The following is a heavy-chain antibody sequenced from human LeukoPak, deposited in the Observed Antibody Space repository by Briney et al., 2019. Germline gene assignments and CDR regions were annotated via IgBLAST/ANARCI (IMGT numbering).Heavy chain of an antibody. V-gene: IGHV5-51*01. Sequence: PGESLKISCKGSGYSFTSYWIGWVRKIPGKGQEWMGIIYPGDSDTRYSPSFQVQVTISADKYISTAYLQWSSLKASDTAMYYCARLLIGLDDSSGFPPEYGMDVWGQGTTVTVSS. CDR2: IYPGDSDT. J-gene: IGHJ6*02. CDR3: ARLLIGLDDSSGFPPEYGMDV. D-gene: IGHD3-22*01. CDR1: GYSFTSYW.